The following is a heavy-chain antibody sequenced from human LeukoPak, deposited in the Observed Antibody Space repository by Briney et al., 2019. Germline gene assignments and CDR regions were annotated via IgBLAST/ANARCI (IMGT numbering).Heavy chain of an antibody. CDR2: INHSGST. V-gene: IGHV4-34*01. CDR3: ARGLRDY. Sequence: PSETLSLTCAVYGGSFSGYYWSWIRQPPGKGLEWIGEINHSGSTNYNPSLKSRVTISVDTSKNQFSLKLSSVTAADTAVYYCARGLRDYWGQGTLVTVSS. CDR1: GGSFSGYY. J-gene: IGHJ4*02.